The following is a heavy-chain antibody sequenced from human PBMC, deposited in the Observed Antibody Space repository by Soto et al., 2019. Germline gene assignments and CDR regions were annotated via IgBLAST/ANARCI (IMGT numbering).Heavy chain of an antibody. V-gene: IGHV3-48*01. Sequence: EVQLVESGGGLVQPGGSLRLSCAASGFTFSSYSMNWVRQAPGKGLERVSYVSSSSRTIYYADSVKGRFTNSRDNAKNSLYLKITSLRAEDTAVYYCASDKDSSPLGNWGQGTLVTVS. D-gene: IGHD3-22*01. J-gene: IGHJ4*02. CDR3: ASDKDSSPLGN. CDR1: GFTFSSYS. CDR2: VSSSSRTI.